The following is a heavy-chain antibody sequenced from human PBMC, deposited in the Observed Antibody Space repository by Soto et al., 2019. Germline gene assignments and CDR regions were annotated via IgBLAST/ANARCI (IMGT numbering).Heavy chain of an antibody. Sequence: GGSLRLSCAASGFSFSNYGMSWVRQAPGKGLEWVSGISGSGYVTYDADSVKGRLTISRDNAKNTLYLQMSSVRADDTAVYYSAQSPAATVSTTDHHPYCMNAWGQGTTGTSP. D-gene: IGHD6-25*01. V-gene: IGHV3-23*01. J-gene: IGHJ6*02. CDR1: GFSFSNYG. CDR2: ISGSGYVT. CDR3: AQSPAATVSTTDHHPYCMNA.